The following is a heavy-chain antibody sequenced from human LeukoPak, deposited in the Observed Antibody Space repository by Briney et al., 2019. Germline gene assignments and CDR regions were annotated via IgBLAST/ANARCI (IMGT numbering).Heavy chain of an antibody. Sequence: ASVKVSCKASGGTFSSYAISWVRQAPGQGLEWMGGIIPIFGTANYAQKFQGRVTITADESTSTAYMELSSLRSEDTAVYYCARGYSGSYCYYYYMDVWGKGTTVTVSS. CDR1: GGTFSSYA. CDR2: IIPIFGTA. CDR3: ARGYSGSYCYYYYMDV. J-gene: IGHJ6*03. V-gene: IGHV1-69*01. D-gene: IGHD1-26*01.